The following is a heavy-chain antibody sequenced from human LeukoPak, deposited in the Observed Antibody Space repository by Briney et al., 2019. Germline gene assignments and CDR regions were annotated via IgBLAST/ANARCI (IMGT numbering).Heavy chain of an antibody. CDR3: VGRGGNSMKIFDY. Sequence: ASVKVSCKASGYTFTGYYMHWVRQAPGQGLEWMGWINPNSGGTNYAQKFQGRVTMTRNTSISTAYMELSSLRSEDTAVYYCVGRGGNSMKIFDYWGQGTLVTVSS. CDR2: INPNSGGT. D-gene: IGHD4-23*01. V-gene: IGHV1-2*02. CDR1: GYTFTGYY. J-gene: IGHJ4*02.